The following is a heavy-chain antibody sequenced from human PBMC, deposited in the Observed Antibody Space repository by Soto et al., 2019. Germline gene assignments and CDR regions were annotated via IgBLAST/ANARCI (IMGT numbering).Heavy chain of an antibody. CDR1: GGSVSSSSYY. CDR3: ASSTVVTRIRYYYYGMDV. CDR2: IYYSGST. V-gene: IGHV4-39*01. Sequence: SETLSLTCTVSGGSVSSSSYYWGWIRQPQGKGLEWIGSIYYSGSTYYNPSLKSRVTISVDTSKNQFSLKLSSVTAADTAVYYCASSTVVTRIRYYYYGMDVWGQGTTVTVSS. D-gene: IGHD4-17*01. J-gene: IGHJ6*02.